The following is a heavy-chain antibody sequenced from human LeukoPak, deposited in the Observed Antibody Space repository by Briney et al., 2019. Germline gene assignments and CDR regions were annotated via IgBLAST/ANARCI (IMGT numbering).Heavy chain of an antibody. CDR2: ISGYGGGT. CDR3: AKDFHASSGYYLDY. J-gene: IGHJ4*02. Sequence: GGSLRLSCAASGFTFSSYAMSWVRQAPGKGLEWVSAISGYGGGTYYADSVKGRFTISRDNSKNTLYLQMNSLRAEDTAVYYCAKDFHASSGYYLDYWGQGTLVTVSS. CDR1: GFTFSSYA. V-gene: IGHV3-23*01. D-gene: IGHD3-22*01.